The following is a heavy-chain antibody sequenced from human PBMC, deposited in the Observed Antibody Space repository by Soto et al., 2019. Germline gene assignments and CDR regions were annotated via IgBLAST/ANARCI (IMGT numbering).Heavy chain of an antibody. D-gene: IGHD6-13*01. CDR1: GFTVSGYY. CDR3: ATGQQVRMADI. Sequence: QVQLLESGGGLVKPGGSLRLSCAASGFTVSGYYMGWIRQPAGKGLEWISYISGHSSDTNHADSVKGRFTISRDNAKNSLYLQMSSLRAEDTAVYFCATGQQVRMADIWGQGTMVTVSS. J-gene: IGHJ3*02. CDR2: ISGHSSDT. V-gene: IGHV3-11*03.